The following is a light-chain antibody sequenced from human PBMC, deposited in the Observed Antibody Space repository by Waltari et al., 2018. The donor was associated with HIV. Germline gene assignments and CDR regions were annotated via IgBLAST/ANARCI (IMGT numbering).Light chain of an antibody. Sequence: DLQLTKSPSSVSTSVGDRVTITCQATQDIKKNLNWYQQKPGKAPRLMVYDGVRLEEGVTSRFSGSGSGTDYSLTIDDLQPEDIGIYYCVQYDNLPYTFGRGTKVEVK. CDR3: VQYDNLPYT. V-gene: IGKV1-33*01. CDR2: DGV. CDR1: QDIKKN. J-gene: IGKJ2*01.